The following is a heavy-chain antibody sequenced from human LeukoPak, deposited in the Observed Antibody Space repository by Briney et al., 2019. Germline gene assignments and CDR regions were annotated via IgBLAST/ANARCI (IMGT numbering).Heavy chain of an antibody. CDR2: INSGGGST. Sequence: GGSLRLSCAASGFTFSDYAMTWVRQAPGKGLEWVSVINSGGGSTYYADSVKGRVTISRDNPKNTLYLQMKSLRDEDTAVYYCAKDFPGYSSGWSSSWGQGTLVTVSS. CDR1: GFTFSDYA. CDR3: AKDFPGYSSGWSSS. J-gene: IGHJ4*02. V-gene: IGHV3-23*01. D-gene: IGHD6-19*01.